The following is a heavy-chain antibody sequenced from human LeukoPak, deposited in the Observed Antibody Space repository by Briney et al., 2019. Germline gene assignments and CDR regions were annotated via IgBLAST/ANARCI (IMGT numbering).Heavy chain of an antibody. V-gene: IGHV4-59*01. D-gene: IGHD5-12*01. CDR1: GGSIGSYY. J-gene: IGHJ6*03. CDR2: IYYSGST. Sequence: SETLSLTCTVSGGSIGSYYWSWIRQPPGKGLEWIGYIYYSGSTNYNPSLKSRVTISVDTSKNQFSLKLSSVTAADTAVYYCARDKKVATPYYWYSMDVWGKGTTVTVSS. CDR3: ARDKKVATPYYWYSMDV.